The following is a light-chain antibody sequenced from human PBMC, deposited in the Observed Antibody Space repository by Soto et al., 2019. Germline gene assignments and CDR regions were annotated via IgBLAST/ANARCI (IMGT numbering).Light chain of an antibody. CDR2: WAS. V-gene: IGKV4-1*01. CDR1: QSVLYSSNNKDY. J-gene: IGKJ2*01. CDR3: QQYYGTPYS. Sequence: DIVLTQSPDSLAVSLGERATINCKSSQSVLYSSNNKDYLAWYQQKAGQPPKLLIYWASTRESGVPDRFSGRGSGTDFTLTISSLQAEDVAVYYCQQYYGTPYSFGQGTKLEIK.